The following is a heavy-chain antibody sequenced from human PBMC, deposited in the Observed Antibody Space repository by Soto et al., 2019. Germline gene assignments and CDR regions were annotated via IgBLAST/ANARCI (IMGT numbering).Heavy chain of an antibody. CDR3: AKDPRFLEWLLIDY. V-gene: IGHV3-23*01. J-gene: IGHJ4*02. D-gene: IGHD3-3*01. Sequence: GGSLRLSCAASGFTFSSYAMSWVRQAPGKGLEWVSAISGSGGSTYYADSVKGRFTISRDNSKNTLYLQMNSLRAEDTAVYYCAKDPRFLEWLLIDYWGQGTLVTVSS. CDR2: ISGSGGST. CDR1: GFTFSSYA.